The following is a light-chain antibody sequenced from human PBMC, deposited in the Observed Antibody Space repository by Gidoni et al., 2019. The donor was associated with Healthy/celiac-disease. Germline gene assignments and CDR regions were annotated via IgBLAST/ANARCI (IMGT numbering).Light chain of an antibody. Sequence: QSVLTQPPSVYGAPGQRVTISCTGSSSNIGAGYDVHWYQQLPGTAPKLLIYGNSNRPSGVPDRFSGSKSGTSASLAITGLQAEDEADYYCQSYDSSLSVLVVFGGGTKLTVL. J-gene: IGLJ2*01. CDR2: GNS. V-gene: IGLV1-40*01. CDR3: QSYDSSLSVLVV. CDR1: SSNIGAGYD.